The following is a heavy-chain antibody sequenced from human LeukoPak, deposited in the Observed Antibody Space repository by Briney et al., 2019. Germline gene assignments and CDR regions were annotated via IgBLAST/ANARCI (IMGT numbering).Heavy chain of an antibody. V-gene: IGHV4-39*02. CDR2: IYYSGST. Sequence: SETLSLTCTVSGGSISSSSYYWGWIRQPPGKGLEWIGSIYYSGSTYYNPSLKSRVTISVDTSKNQFSLKLSSVTAADTAVYYCAREVVLIIPLYYFDYWGQGTLVTVSS. D-gene: IGHD3-22*01. CDR1: GGSISSSSYY. CDR3: AREVVLIIPLYYFDY. J-gene: IGHJ4*02.